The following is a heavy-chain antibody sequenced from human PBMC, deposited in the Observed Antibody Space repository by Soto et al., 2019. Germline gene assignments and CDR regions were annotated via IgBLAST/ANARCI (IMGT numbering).Heavy chain of an antibody. CDR2: IYPGDSDT. Sequence: PGESLTISCKGSGYSFTSYWIGWVRQMPGKSQERMGIIYPGDSDTRYSPSFQGQVTISADKSISTAYLQWSSLKASVFAMYYCARNAGYGYSYWFDPWGQGTLVTVSS. CDR3: ARNAGYGYSYWFDP. J-gene: IGHJ5*02. CDR1: GYSFTSYW. V-gene: IGHV5-51*01. D-gene: IGHD5-18*01.